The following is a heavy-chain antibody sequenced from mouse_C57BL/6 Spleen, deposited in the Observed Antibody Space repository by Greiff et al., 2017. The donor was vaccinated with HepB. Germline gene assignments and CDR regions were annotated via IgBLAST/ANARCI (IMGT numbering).Heavy chain of an antibody. CDR2: INYDGSST. CDR1: GFTFSDYY. V-gene: IGHV5-16*01. CDR3: ARGSVYWYFDV. Sequence: EVQRVESEGGLVQPGSSMKLSCTASGFTFSDYYMAWVRQVPEKGLEWVANINYDGSSTYYLDSLKSRFIISRDNAKNILYLQMSSLKSEDTATYYCARGSVYWYFDVWGTGTTVTVSS. J-gene: IGHJ1*03.